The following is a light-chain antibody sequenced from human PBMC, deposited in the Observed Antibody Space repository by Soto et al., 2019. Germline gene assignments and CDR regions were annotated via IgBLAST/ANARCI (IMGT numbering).Light chain of an antibody. Sequence: QSVLTQPPSVSGAPGQRVTISCAGSSSNIGAGYDVHWYQQLPGTAPKLLIYGNSNRPSGVPDRVSGSKSGTSASLAITGLQAADEADYYCQSYDSRLSALVFGGGTKLTVL. CDR1: SSNIGAGYD. CDR3: QSYDSRLSALV. CDR2: GNS. V-gene: IGLV1-40*01. J-gene: IGLJ2*01.